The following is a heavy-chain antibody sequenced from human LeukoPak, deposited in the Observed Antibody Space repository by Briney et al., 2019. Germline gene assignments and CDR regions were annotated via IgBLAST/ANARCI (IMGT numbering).Heavy chain of an antibody. V-gene: IGHV3-30*03. D-gene: IGHD3-3*01. CDR1: GFTFSSYG. Sequence: PGGSLRLSCAASGFTFSSYGMHWVRQAPGKGLEWVAVISYDGSNKYYADSVKGRFTISRDNSKNTLYLQMNSLRAEDTAVYYCARTTKYYDFWSGYYTGWFDPWGQGTLVTVSS. CDR3: ARTTKYYDFWSGYYTGWFDP. CDR2: ISYDGSNK. J-gene: IGHJ5*02.